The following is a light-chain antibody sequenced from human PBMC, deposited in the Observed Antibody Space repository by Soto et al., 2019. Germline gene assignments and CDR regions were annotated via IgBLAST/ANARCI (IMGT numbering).Light chain of an antibody. CDR2: GAS. J-gene: IGKJ1*01. Sequence: EIVLTQSPGTLSLSPGERATLSCRASKSFSSNYLAWYQQKPGQAPRLLIYGASSRATGIPDRFSGSGSGPDFTLPISRLEPEDFAVYYCHQYASSSRTFGQGTKVEIK. CDR1: KSFSSNY. V-gene: IGKV3-20*01. CDR3: HQYASSSRT.